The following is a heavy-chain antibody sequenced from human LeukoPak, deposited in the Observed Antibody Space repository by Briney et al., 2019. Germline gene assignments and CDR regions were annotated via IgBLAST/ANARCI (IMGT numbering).Heavy chain of an antibody. CDR1: GLTFSDYY. V-gene: IGHV3-11*04. CDR2: ISSSGSTI. D-gene: IGHD3-22*01. Sequence: PGGSLRLSCAASGLTFSDYYMTWIRQAPGKGLEWVAYISSSGSTIYSAGSVKGRFTVSRDNAKNSLFLHMNSLRAEDTAIYYCAIQITMIVAVPYFDYWGQGTLVTVSS. J-gene: IGHJ4*02. CDR3: AIQITMIVAVPYFDY.